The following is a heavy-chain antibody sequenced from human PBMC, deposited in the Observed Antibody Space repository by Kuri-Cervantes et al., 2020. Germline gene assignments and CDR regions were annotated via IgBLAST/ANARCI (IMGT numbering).Heavy chain of an antibody. CDR2: ISAYNGNT. CDR3: ARDEDGFGEYGMDV. V-gene: IGHV1-18*01. Sequence: ASVKVSCKASGYTFTSYGISWVRQAPGQGLEWMGWISAYNGNTNYAQKLQGRVTMTTDTSTSTAYMELRSLRSDDTAVYYCARDEDGFGEYGMDVWSQGTTVTVSS. J-gene: IGHJ6*02. D-gene: IGHD3-10*01. CDR1: GYTFTSYG.